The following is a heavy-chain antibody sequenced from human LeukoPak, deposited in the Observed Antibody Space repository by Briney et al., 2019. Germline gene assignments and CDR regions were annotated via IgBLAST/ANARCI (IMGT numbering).Heavy chain of an antibody. V-gene: IGHV3-23*01. CDR1: GFSFSNYG. Sequence: PGGSLRLSCAASGFSFSNYGMTWVRQAPGKGLEWVSAISGSGGSTYYADSVKGRFTISRDNSKNTLYLQMNSLRGEDTAVYFCAKAPAGPEYSSSWRFGYSWFDPWGQGTLVIVSS. D-gene: IGHD6-13*01. CDR3: AKAPAGPEYSSSWRFGYSWFDP. J-gene: IGHJ5*02. CDR2: ISGSGGST.